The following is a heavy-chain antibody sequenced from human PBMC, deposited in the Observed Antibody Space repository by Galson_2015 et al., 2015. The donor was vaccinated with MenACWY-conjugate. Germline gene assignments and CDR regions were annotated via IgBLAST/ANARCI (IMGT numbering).Heavy chain of an antibody. CDR2: INPGGSST. CDR3: AKTRGASFYFDS. CDR1: GFIFNTYW. Sequence: SLRLFCAASGFIFNTYWMHWVRQAPGKGLVWVSRINPGGSSTTYADSVKDRSTISRDNATNTLYLQMNSLRPEDTAVFYCAKTRGASFYFDSWGQGTLVTVSS. V-gene: IGHV3-74*01. D-gene: IGHD1-26*01. J-gene: IGHJ4*02.